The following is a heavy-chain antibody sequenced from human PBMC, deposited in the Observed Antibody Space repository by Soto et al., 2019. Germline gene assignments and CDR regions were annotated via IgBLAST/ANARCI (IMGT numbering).Heavy chain of an antibody. J-gene: IGHJ5*02. V-gene: IGHV4-59*03. D-gene: IGHD5-12*01. CDR1: GASINSDY. CDR2: IYHMGGT. Sequence: SETLSLTCTVSGASINSDYWSWIRQSPGKGLEWIGYIYHMGGTDYNPSLKSRVTISIDKSKNQFSLNLRSVTAADTAVYFCARFTYKSGFNWFDTWGQGTQVTVSS. CDR3: ARFTYKSGFNWFDT.